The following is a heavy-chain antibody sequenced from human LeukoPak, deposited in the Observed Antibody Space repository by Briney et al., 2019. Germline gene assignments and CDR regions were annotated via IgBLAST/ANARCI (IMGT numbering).Heavy chain of an antibody. CDR2: INPNSGGT. J-gene: IGHJ5*02. D-gene: IGHD3-10*02. CDR1: GYTFTGYY. Sequence: ASVKVSCKASGYTFTGYYMHWVRQAPGQGLEWMGWINPNSGGTNYAQKFQGRVTMTRDASINTAYMVLSRLRSDDTAVYYCASGDGVSNLFVVLGFDPWGQGTLVTVSS. V-gene: IGHV1-2*02. CDR3: ASGDGVSNLFVVLGFDP.